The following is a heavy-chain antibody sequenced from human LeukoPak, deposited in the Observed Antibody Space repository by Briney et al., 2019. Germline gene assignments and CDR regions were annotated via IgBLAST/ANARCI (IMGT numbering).Heavy chain of an antibody. Sequence: PGGSLRLSCVASGFTFSTYSMNWVRRAPGKGLEWVSATSSSDAGKYYADSVRGRFTISRDNSRNTMYLQMNSLRVEDAAVYYCAKAPVTSCRGAFCYPFDSWGQGTLVTVSS. CDR2: TSSSDAGK. J-gene: IGHJ4*02. CDR3: AKAPVTSCRGAFCYPFDS. CDR1: GFTFSTYS. V-gene: IGHV3-23*01. D-gene: IGHD2-15*01.